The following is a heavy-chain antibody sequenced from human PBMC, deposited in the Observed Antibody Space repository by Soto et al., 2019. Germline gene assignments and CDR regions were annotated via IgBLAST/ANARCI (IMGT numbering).Heavy chain of an antibody. Sequence: EVQLVESGGGLVQPGGSLRLSCAASGFTFSDHYMDWVRQAPGKGLEWVGRTRNKANSYTTEYAASVKGRFTISRDDSTNSRYLQMNSLKTEDTAVYYCAREEYNWNPYFDYWGQGTLVTVSS. J-gene: IGHJ4*02. V-gene: IGHV3-72*01. D-gene: IGHD1-20*01. CDR1: GFTFSDHY. CDR2: TRNKANSYTT. CDR3: AREEYNWNPYFDY.